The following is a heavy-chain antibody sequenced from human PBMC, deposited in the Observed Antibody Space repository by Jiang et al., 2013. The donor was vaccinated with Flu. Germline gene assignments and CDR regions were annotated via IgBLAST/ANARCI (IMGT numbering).Heavy chain of an antibody. D-gene: IGHD5-12*01. CDR2: TYYRSKWYN. CDR3: AREVYRMEWLRSDYYGMDV. Sequence: SQTLSLTCAISGDSVSSNSAAWNWIRQSPSRGLEWLGRTYYRSKWYNDYAVSVKSRITINPDTSKNRFSLHLNSVTPEDTAVYYCAREVYRMEWLRSDYYGMDVWGQGTTVTVSS. V-gene: IGHV6-1*01. J-gene: IGHJ6*02. CDR1: GDSVSSNSAA.